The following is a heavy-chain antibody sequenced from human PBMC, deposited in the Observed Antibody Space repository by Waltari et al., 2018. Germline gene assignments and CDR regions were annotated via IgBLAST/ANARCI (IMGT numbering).Heavy chain of an antibody. CDR1: GFIFSRFA. CDR3: TKMRRNLPRDIIDN. J-gene: IGHJ4*02. Sequence: EVQLLESGGGLVQRGGSLRLSCAVSGFIFSRFAMSWVRHTPGKGVEWVPGTSACSVSTYYADSGQGRFTISRDNSKKRVFLQMNSLRAEDTATYYCTKMRRNLPRDIIDNWGQGTQVIIAS. CDR2: TSACSVST. V-gene: IGHV3-23*01.